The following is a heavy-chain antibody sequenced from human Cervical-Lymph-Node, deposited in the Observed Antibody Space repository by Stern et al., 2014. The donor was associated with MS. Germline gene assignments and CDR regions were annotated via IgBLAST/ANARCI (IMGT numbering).Heavy chain of an antibody. CDR1: GFTFDDYA. D-gene: IGHD3/OR15-3a*01. J-gene: IGHJ4*02. CDR2: MTWNSVSV. CDR3: AKGSGGTGYYPVALDY. Sequence: EVQLEESGGGLVQPGRSLRLSCAASGFTFDDYAMHWVRQAPGKGLEWVSGMTWNSVSVVYADSVKGRFTISRDNAKNSLYLQMNSLRGDDTALYYCAKGSGGTGYYPVALDYWGQGTLVTVSS. V-gene: IGHV3-9*01.